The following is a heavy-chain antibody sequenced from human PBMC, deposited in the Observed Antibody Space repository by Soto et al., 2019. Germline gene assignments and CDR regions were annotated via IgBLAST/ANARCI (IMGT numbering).Heavy chain of an antibody. CDR2: INPASGGT. Sequence: QVQLVPSGAEVKKPGASVKVSCKASGYIFTAYYMNWVRQAPGQGVEWMGWINPASGGTNYAQKFQGRVTMTTDPSISTAYMELSSLRSDDTAVYYCARDYSAGAGASDFWGQGTMVIVSS. V-gene: IGHV1-2*02. J-gene: IGHJ3*01. CDR3: ARDYSAGAGASDF. CDR1: GYIFTAYY. D-gene: IGHD6-19*01.